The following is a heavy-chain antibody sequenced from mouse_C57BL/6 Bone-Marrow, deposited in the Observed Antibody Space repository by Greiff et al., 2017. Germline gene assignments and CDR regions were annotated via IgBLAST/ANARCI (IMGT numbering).Heavy chain of an antibody. CDR1: GFTFSDYG. CDR3: AADGKFFDY. V-gene: IGHV5-17*01. D-gene: IGHD2-1*01. CDR2: ISSGSSTI. J-gene: IGHJ2*01. Sequence: EVQLQESGGGLVKPGGSLKLSCAASGFTFSDYGMHWVRQAPEKGLEWVAYISSGSSTIYYADTVKGRFTISRDNAKNTLFLQMTSLRSEDTAMYYCAADGKFFDYWGQGTTLTVSS.